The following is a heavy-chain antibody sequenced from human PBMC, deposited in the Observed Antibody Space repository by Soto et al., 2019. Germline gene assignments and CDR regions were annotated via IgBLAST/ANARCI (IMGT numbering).Heavy chain of an antibody. V-gene: IGHV1-69*13. Sequence: LVKVSCKASGGTFSSDAISWVRQAPGQGLEWMGGIIPIFGRANYAQKFQGRVTITADESTSTAYMELSSLRSEDTAVYYCARSITMIVVVITDPGYYGMDVWGQGTTVTVSS. D-gene: IGHD3-22*01. CDR1: GGTFSSDA. CDR3: ARSITMIVVVITDPGYYGMDV. J-gene: IGHJ6*02. CDR2: IIPIFGRA.